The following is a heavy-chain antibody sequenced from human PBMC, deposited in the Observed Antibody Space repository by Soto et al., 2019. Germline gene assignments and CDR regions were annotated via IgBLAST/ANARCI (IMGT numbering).Heavy chain of an antibody. CDR3: AKRFFQLRWSWFDP. CDR1: GYTFTSYG. V-gene: IGHV1-18*01. CDR2: ISRHNGDT. Sequence: ASVKVSCKASGYTFTSYGINWLRQAPGQGLEWMGWISRHNGDTNYAQKLQGRVTMTTDTSTSTAYMELRSLRSDDTAVYYCAKRFFQLRWSWFDPWGQGTLVTVSS. J-gene: IGHJ5*02. D-gene: IGHD1-7*01.